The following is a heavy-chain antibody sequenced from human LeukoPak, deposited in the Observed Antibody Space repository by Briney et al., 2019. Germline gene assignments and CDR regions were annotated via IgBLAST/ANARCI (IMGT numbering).Heavy chain of an antibody. V-gene: IGHV3-21*01. D-gene: IGHD5-18*01. CDR1: GFTFSSYS. Sequence: GGSLRLSCAASGFTFSSYSVNWVRQAPGKGLEWVSSISSSSSYIYYADSVKGRFTISRDNAKNSLYLQMNSLRAEDTAVHYCARKGYLAAFDIWGQGTMVTVSS. CDR3: ARKGYLAAFDI. J-gene: IGHJ3*02. CDR2: ISSSSSYI.